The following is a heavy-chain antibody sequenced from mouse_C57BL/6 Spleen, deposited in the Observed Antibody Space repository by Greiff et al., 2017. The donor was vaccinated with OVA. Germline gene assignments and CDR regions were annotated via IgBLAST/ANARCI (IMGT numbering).Heavy chain of an antibody. D-gene: IGHD4-1*01. V-gene: IGHV1-42*01. CDR2: INPSTGGT. CDR3: ASNWDGGFDY. J-gene: IGHJ2*01. CDR1: GYSFTGYY. Sequence: EVKLMESGPELVKPGASVKISCKASGYSFTGYYMNWVKQSPEKSLEWIGEINPSTGGTTYNQKFKAKATLTVDKSSSTAYMQLKSLTSEDSAVYYCASNWDGGFDYWGQGTTLTVSS.